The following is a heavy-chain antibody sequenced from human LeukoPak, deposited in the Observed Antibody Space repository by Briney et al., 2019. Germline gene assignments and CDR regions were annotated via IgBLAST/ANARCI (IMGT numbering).Heavy chain of an antibody. CDR2: IYSGGST. CDR3: AREGPVTGNAFDI. Sequence: GGSLRLSCAASGFTVSSNYMSWVRQAPGKGLEWVSVIYSGGSTYYADSVKGRFTISRDNSKNTLYLQMNSLRAEDTAVYYCAREGPVTGNAFDIWGRGTMVTVSS. J-gene: IGHJ3*02. CDR1: GFTVSSNY. V-gene: IGHV3-66*01.